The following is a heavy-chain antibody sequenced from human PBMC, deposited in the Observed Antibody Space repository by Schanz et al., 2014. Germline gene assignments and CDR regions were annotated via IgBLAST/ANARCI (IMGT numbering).Heavy chain of an antibody. D-gene: IGHD5-12*01. CDR3: GYSGYSGGYLDY. CDR1: GFTFSAHA. Sequence: DVLLVDSGGGLVQPGGSLRLSCGASGFTFSAHAMSWVRPAPGKGPEWFSAISGSGRDTYYAASVKGRFTISRDNSKNTLSLQMTSLRAEDTAVYLCGYSGYSGGYLDYWGQGTLVTVSS. CDR2: ISGSGRDT. J-gene: IGHJ4*02. V-gene: IGHV3-23*04.